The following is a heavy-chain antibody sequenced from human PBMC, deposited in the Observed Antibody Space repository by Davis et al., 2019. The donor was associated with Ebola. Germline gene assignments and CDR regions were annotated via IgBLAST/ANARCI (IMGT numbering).Heavy chain of an antibody. D-gene: IGHD4-17*01. CDR2: TYYRSKWYN. CDR3: ARDRYGDYEGHYYGMDV. J-gene: IGHJ6*02. CDR1: GDSVSSNSAA. V-gene: IGHV6-1*01. Sequence: HSQTLSLTCAISGDSVSSNSAAWNWIRQSPSRGLEWLGRTYYRSKWYNDYAVSVKSRITINPDTSKNQFSLQLNSVTPEDTAVYYCARDRYGDYEGHYYGMDVWGQGTTVTVSS.